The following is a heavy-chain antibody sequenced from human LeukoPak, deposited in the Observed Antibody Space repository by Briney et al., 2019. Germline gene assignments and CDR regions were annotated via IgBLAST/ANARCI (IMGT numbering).Heavy chain of an antibody. CDR1: GYTFTGYY. Sequence: ASVKVSCKASGYTFTGYYMHWVRQAPGQGLEWMGWINPNSGGTNYAQKFQGRVTMTRDTSISTAYMELSRLRSDDTAVYYCARTYLPPIAAAEDAFDIWGQGTMVTVSS. D-gene: IGHD6-13*01. CDR2: INPNSGGT. CDR3: ARTYLPPIAAAEDAFDI. V-gene: IGHV1-2*02. J-gene: IGHJ3*02.